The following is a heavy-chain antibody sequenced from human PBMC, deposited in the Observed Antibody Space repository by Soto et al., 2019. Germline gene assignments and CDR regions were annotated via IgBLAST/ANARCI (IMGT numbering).Heavy chain of an antibody. D-gene: IGHD3-3*01. Sequence: GASVKVSCKASGYTFTSYDINWVRRATGQGLEWMGWMNPNSGNTGYAQKFQGRVTMTRNTSISTAYMELSSLRSEDTAVYYCARMQNYDFWSGYWPHYYYYYGMDVWGQGTTVTVSS. CDR1: GYTFTSYD. J-gene: IGHJ6*02. V-gene: IGHV1-8*01. CDR2: MNPNSGNT. CDR3: ARMQNYDFWSGYWPHYYYYYGMDV.